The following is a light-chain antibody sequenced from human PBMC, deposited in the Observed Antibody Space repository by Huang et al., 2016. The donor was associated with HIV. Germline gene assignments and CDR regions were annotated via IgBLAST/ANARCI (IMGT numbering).Light chain of an antibody. CDR1: RHIYSY. CDR3: QQYDSLPRT. Sequence: DIQMTQSPSSLSASIGDRVTITCRASRHIYSYLNWYQHRPGKAPKLLIYDAANLEVVVPSRSSGSGSGRNFTLIISSLKPEDFATYYCQQYDSLPRTFGPGTKV. V-gene: IGKV1-33*01. J-gene: IGKJ3*01. CDR2: DAA.